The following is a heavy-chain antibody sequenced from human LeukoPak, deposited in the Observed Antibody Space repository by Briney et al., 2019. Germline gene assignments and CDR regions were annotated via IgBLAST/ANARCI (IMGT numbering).Heavy chain of an antibody. Sequence: PGGSLRLSCAASGFTFSSYSMNWVRQAPGKGLEWVSSISGSSSYIYYADSVKGRFTISRDNAKNSLYLQMYSLRAEDTAVYYCARDPGSGYVNNWFDPWGQGTVVRVSS. CDR2: ISGSSSYI. CDR3: ARDPGSGYVNNWFDP. J-gene: IGHJ5*02. V-gene: IGHV3-21*01. CDR1: GFTFSSYS. D-gene: IGHD3-22*01.